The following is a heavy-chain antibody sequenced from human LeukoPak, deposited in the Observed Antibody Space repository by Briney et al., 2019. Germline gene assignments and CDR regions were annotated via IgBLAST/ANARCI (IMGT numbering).Heavy chain of an antibody. CDR2: IYTSGST. V-gene: IGHV4-61*02. CDR3: ARDTRDYSSGWLPFDY. Sequence: SETLSLTCTVSGGSISSGGYYWSWIRQPAGKGVEWIGRIYTSGSTNYNPSLKSRVTISVDTSKNQFSLKLSSVTAADTAVYYCARDTRDYSSGWLPFDYWGQGTLVTASS. D-gene: IGHD6-19*01. J-gene: IGHJ4*02. CDR1: GGSISSGGYY.